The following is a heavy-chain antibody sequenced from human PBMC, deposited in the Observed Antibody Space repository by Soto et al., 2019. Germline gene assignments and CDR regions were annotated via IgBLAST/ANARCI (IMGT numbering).Heavy chain of an antibody. V-gene: IGHV3-23*01. CDR2: MKNSGGDR. D-gene: IGHD3-10*01. CDR3: AKAFSYDREYYIHFDD. CDR1: GFTFSSYA. J-gene: IGHJ4*02. Sequence: EVQLLESGGGLVQPGGSLRLSCTASGFTFSSYAMNWVRQAPGKGLEWVSGMKNSGGDRFYGDSVRGRFTISRDDSNNTLSLEMNSLTAEDTAVYYCAKAFSYDREYYIHFDDWGPGTVVTVSS.